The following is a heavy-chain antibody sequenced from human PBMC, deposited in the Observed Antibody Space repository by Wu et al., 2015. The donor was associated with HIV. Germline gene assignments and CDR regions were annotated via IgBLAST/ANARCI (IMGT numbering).Heavy chain of an antibody. V-gene: IGHV1-69*05. CDR3: ARTTRIPSGGSCYSYPPCGAFDI. D-gene: IGHD2-15*01. CDR2: IIPIFGTA. CDR1: GGTFSSYA. J-gene: IGHJ3*02. Sequence: QVQLVQSGAEVKKPGSSVKVSCKASGGTFSSYAISWVRQAPGQGLEWMGGIIPIFGTANYAQKFQGRVTITTDESTSTAYMELSSLRSEDTAVYYCARTTRIPSGGSCYSYPPCGAFDIWGQGTMVTVSS.